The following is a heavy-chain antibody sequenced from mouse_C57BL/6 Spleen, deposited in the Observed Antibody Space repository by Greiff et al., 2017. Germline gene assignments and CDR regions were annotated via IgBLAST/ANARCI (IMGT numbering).Heavy chain of an antibody. Sequence: DVKLVESGGGLVKPGGSLKLSCAASGFTFSSYAMSWVRQTPEKRLEWVATISDGGSYTYYPDNVKGRFTISRDNAKNNLYLQMSHLKSEDTAMYYCARDRDMVKDAMDYWGQGTSVTVSS. D-gene: IGHD2-2*01. J-gene: IGHJ4*01. CDR1: GFTFSSYA. CDR3: ARDRDMVKDAMDY. CDR2: ISDGGSYT. V-gene: IGHV5-4*01.